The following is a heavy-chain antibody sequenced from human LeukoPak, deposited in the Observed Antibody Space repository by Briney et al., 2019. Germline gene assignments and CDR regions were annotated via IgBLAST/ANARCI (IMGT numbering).Heavy chain of an antibody. D-gene: IGHD3-3*01. Sequence: GGSLRLSCAASGFTFSSYGMHWVRQAPGKGLEWVAFIRYDGSNKYYADSVKGRFTISRDNSKNTLYLQMNSLRAEDTAVYYCAKGPIFGVVPYYMDVWGKGTTVTVSS. V-gene: IGHV3-30*02. J-gene: IGHJ6*03. CDR1: GFTFSSYG. CDR2: IRYDGSNK. CDR3: AKGPIFGVVPYYMDV.